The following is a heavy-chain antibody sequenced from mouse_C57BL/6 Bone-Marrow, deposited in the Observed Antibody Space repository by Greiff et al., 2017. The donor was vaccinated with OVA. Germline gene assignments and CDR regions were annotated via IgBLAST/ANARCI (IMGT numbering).Heavy chain of an antibody. CDR3: ARRVYYGYAWFAY. J-gene: IGHJ3*01. Sequence: VQLKESGAELVKPGASVKMSCKASGYTFTTYPIEWMKQTHGKSLEWIGNFHPYNDDTKYNEKFKGKATLTVEKSSSTVYLELSRLTSDDSAVYYCARRVYYGYAWFAYWGQGTLVTVSA. CDR1: GYTFTTYP. D-gene: IGHD2-2*01. CDR2: FHPYNDDT. V-gene: IGHV1-47*01.